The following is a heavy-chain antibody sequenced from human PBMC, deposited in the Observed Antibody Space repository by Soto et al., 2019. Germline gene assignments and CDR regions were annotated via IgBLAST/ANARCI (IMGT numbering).Heavy chain of an antibody. V-gene: IGHV3-33*01. CDR2: IWSDGSNE. D-gene: IGHD3-10*01. Sequence: QVQLVESGGGVVQPGMSLRLSCAASGFTFSTYGVHWVRQAPGKGLEWVAVIWSDGSNEYYADSVKGRFTISRDNSKNTLSLQMDNLTTEDTAVYYCAGDIMVRGRSYDGMDVWGQGTTVTVSS. CDR1: GFTFSTYG. CDR3: AGDIMVRGRSYDGMDV. J-gene: IGHJ6*02.